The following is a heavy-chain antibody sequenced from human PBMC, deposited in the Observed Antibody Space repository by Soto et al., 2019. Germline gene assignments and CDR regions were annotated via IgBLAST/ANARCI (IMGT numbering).Heavy chain of an antibody. J-gene: IGHJ3*02. CDR3: TRTADFTSAFDI. D-gene: IGHD2-21*02. Sequence: LRLSCAASGFTFSNYDMHWVRQATGKGLQWVANINVAGTTYYPVSVKGRFTISRENAKNSLYLHINSLRAEDTAVYYCTRTADFTSAFDIWGQGTVVTVPS. CDR2: INVAGTT. V-gene: IGHV3-13*01. CDR1: GFTFSNYD.